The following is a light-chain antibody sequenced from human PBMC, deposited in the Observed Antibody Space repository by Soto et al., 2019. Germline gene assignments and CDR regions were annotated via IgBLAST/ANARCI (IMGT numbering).Light chain of an antibody. Sequence: DIQMTQSPSSLSASVGDRVIITCRASQSIATYLNWYQQIPGKAPKLLIYAASTLQSGVPSRFSGSGSGTDFTLTISSLQPEDFTTYYCQQTYNTRRTFGQGTKVEIK. J-gene: IGKJ1*01. CDR3: QQTYNTRRT. V-gene: IGKV1-39*01. CDR1: QSIATY. CDR2: AAS.